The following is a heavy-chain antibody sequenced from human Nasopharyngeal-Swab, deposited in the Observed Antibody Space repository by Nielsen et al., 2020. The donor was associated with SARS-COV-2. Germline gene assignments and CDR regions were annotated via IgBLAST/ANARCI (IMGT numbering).Heavy chain of an antibody. CDR3: AKCRLSTSCMRMGGAWNWFDP. D-gene: IGHD2-2*01. V-gene: IGHV3-23*01. Sequence: VRQAPGKGLEWVSAISGSGGSTYYADSVKGRFTIFRDNSKNTLYLQMNSLRAEDTAVYYCAKCRLSTSCMRMGGAWNWFDPWGQGTLVTVSS. J-gene: IGHJ5*02. CDR2: ISGSGGST.